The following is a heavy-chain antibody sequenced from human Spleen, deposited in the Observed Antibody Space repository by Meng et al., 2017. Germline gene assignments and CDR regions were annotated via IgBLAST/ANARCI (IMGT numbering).Heavy chain of an antibody. J-gene: IGHJ4*02. CDR2: IENSGDT. Sequence: GESLKISCAASGFTVSNNYMSWVRQAPGKGLEWVSLIENSGDTYYADSVQGRFTISRDNAKNSLYLQMNSLRAEDTAVYYCARVTGDGFDYWGQGTLVTVSS. V-gene: IGHV3-66*01. D-gene: IGHD7-27*01. CDR1: GFTVSNNY. CDR3: ARVTGDGFDY.